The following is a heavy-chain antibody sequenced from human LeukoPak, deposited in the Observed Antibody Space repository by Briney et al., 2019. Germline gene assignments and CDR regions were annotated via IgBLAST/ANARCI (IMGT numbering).Heavy chain of an antibody. D-gene: IGHD3-3*01. CDR1: GYAFTAYY. Sequence: ASVKVSCKASGYAFTAYYVHWVRQAPGQGLEWLGWINPNSGDTNYAQRFQGRVTMARDASISTVYMGLTRLISDDTAVYYCARVQGYDDDSFVGFSSPDDAFAIWGQGTLVTVSS. CDR3: ARVQGYDDDSFVGFSSPDDAFAI. J-gene: IGHJ3*02. V-gene: IGHV1-2*02. CDR2: INPNSGDT.